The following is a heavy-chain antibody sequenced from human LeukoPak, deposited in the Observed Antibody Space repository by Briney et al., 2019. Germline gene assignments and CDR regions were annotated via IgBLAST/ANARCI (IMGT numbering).Heavy chain of an antibody. V-gene: IGHV1-46*01. Sequence: ASVKVPCKASGYIFTSYYMHWVRQAPGQGLEWMGIINPSGGSTSYAQKFQGRVTMTRDTSTSTVYMELSSLRSEDTAVYYCARVGGYCTNGVCLDAFDIWGQGTMVTVSS. CDR1: GYIFTSYY. D-gene: IGHD2-8*01. CDR3: ARVGGYCTNGVCLDAFDI. CDR2: INPSGGST. J-gene: IGHJ3*02.